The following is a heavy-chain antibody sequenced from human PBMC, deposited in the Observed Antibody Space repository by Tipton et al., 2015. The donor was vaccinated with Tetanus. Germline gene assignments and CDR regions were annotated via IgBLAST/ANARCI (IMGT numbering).Heavy chain of an antibody. Sequence: TLSLTCTVSGDSISGDYWSWIRQPPGKGLEWIGYIHYSGNPNYNPSLKSRVTISVDTSRNQFSFSLKLSSVTVADTAVYYCAKIPPASGAARPNWFDPWDQGTLVTVSS. CDR3: AKIPPASGAARPNWFDP. D-gene: IGHD6-6*01. J-gene: IGHJ5*02. CDR1: GDSISGDY. CDR2: IHYSGNP. V-gene: IGHV4-59*01.